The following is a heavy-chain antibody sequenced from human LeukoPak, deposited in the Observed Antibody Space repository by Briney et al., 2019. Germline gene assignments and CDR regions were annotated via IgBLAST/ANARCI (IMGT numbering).Heavy chain of an antibody. V-gene: IGHV4-4*07. CDR3: ARDFGWSYYYDSSGYLDY. D-gene: IGHD3-22*01. CDR1: GGSISSYY. Sequence: AETLSLTCTVSGGSISSYYWSWVRQPAGKGLEWIGRICTSGSTNYNPSLKSRVTMSVDTSKNQFSLKLSSVTAADTAVYYCARDFGWSYYYDSSGYLDYWGQGTLVTVSS. J-gene: IGHJ4*02. CDR2: ICTSGST.